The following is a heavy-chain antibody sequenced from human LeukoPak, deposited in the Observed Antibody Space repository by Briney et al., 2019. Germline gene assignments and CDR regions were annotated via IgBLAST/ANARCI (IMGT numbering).Heavy chain of an antibody. CDR2: VYYSGST. CDR3: ARDAYNYGGRTHPFYFDY. CDR1: GFTFRTYS. J-gene: IGHJ4*02. V-gene: IGHV4-39*07. Sequence: GSLRLSCAASGFTFRTYSMNWVRQPPGKGLEWIGSVYYSGSTYYNPSLKSRVTISVDTSKNQFSLNLSSVTAADTAVYYCARDAYNYGGRTHPFYFDYWAQGTLVTVSS. D-gene: IGHD5-18*01.